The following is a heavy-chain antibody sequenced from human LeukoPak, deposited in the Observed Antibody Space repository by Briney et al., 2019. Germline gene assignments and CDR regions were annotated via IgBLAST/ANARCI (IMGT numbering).Heavy chain of an antibody. CDR1: GDSISSSSYY. CDR3: ARGPGWWLRYFDY. J-gene: IGHJ4*02. D-gene: IGHD5-12*01. V-gene: IGHV4-39*07. CDR2: IYYSGST. Sequence: KPSETLSLTCTVSGDSISSSSYYWGWIRQPPGKGLEWIGTIYYSGSTYYNPSLKSRVTISVDTSKNQFSLSLSSVTAADTAVYYCARGPGWWLRYFDYWGQGTLVTVSS.